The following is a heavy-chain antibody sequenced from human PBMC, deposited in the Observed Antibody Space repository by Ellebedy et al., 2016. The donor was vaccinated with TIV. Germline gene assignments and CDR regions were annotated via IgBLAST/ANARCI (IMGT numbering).Heavy chain of an antibody. V-gene: IGHV3-33*06. J-gene: IGHJ4*02. Sequence: PGGSLRLSCAASGFTFSSYGMHWVRQAPGKGLEWVAVIWYDGSNKYYADSVKGRFTFSRDNSKNTLYLHMNSLRAEDTAVYHCAKGTQWLGRSCFDYWGQGTLVTVSS. CDR2: IWYDGSNK. D-gene: IGHD6-19*01. CDR3: AKGTQWLGRSCFDY. CDR1: GFTFSSYG.